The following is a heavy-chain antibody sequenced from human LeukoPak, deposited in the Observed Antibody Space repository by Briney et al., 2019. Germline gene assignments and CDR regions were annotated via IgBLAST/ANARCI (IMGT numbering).Heavy chain of an antibody. Sequence: SETLSLTCTVSGGSISSGGYYWSWIRQHPGKGLEWIGYIYYSGSTYYNPSLKSRVTISVDTPKNQFSLKLSSVTAADTAVYYCARGGAAAGSDYWGQGTLVTVSS. V-gene: IGHV4-31*03. CDR1: GGSISSGGYY. J-gene: IGHJ4*02. D-gene: IGHD6-13*01. CDR2: IYYSGST. CDR3: ARGGAAAGSDY.